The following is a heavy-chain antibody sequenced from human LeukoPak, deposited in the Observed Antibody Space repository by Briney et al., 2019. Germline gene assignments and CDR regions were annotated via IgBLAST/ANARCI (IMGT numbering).Heavy chain of an antibody. CDR1: GFPFGDYS. CDR2: IRGETYGGTT. D-gene: IGHD3-10*01. J-gene: IGHJ4*02. Sequence: GRSLRLSCTASGFPFGDYSMIWVRQAPGKGLEWVGSIRGETYGGTTEYAASVKGRLILSRDDSKSIAYLQLSSLKTEDTAVYYCTREKIPGLFGVLFWGQGTLVTVSS. CDR3: TREKIPGLFGVLF. V-gene: IGHV3-49*04.